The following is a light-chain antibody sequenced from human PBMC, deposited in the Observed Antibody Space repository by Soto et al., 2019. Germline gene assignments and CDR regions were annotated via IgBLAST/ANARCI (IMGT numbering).Light chain of an antibody. CDR3: QQRSNWPPIT. CDR1: QSVSRY. J-gene: IGKJ4*01. CDR2: DAS. Sequence: EIVLTQSPATLSLSPGERATLSCRASQSVSRYLAWYQQKPGQAPRLLIYDASNRATGIPARFSGSGSGTDFTLTISSLEPEDFAVYYCQQRSNWPPITFAGGTKVEI. V-gene: IGKV3-11*01.